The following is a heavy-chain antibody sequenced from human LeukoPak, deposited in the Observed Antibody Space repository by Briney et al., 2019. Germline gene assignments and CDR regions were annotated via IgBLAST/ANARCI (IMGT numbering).Heavy chain of an antibody. CDR3: ARRVIAAAGHYYSDY. CDR1: GGSISSGSYY. D-gene: IGHD6-13*01. J-gene: IGHJ4*02. Sequence: SVTLSLTCTVSGGSISSGSYYWSWIRQPAGKGLEWIGRIYTSGSTNYNPSLKSRVTISVDTSKNQFSLKLSSETAADTAVYYCARRVIAAAGHYYSDYWGQGTLVTVSS. V-gene: IGHV4-61*02. CDR2: IYTSGST.